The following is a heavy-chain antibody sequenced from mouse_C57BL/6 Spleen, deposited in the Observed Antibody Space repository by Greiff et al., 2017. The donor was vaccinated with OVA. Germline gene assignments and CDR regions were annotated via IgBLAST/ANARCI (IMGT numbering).Heavy chain of an antibody. CDR1: GFTFSSYA. CDR3: AREGHYGSSSYYFDY. V-gene: IGHV5-4*01. D-gene: IGHD1-1*01. Sequence: EVQGVESGGGLVKPGGSLKLSCAASGFTFSSYAMSWVRQTPEKRLEWVATISDGGSYTYYSDNVKGRFTISRDNAKNNLYLQMSHLKSEDTAMYYCAREGHYGSSSYYFDYWGQGTTLTVSS. CDR2: ISDGGSYT. J-gene: IGHJ2*01.